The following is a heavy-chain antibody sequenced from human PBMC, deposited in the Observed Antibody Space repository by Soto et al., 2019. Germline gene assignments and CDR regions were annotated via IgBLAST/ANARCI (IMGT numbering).Heavy chain of an antibody. V-gene: IGHV1-69*01. CDR3: ARDQITGTTVNYYYGMDV. Sequence: VQLVQSGAEVKKPGSSVKVSCKASGGTFSSYAISWVRQAPGQGLEWMGGIIPIFGTANYAQKFQGRVTITADESTSTAYMELSSLRSEDTAVYYCARDQITGTTVNYYYGMDVWGQGTTVTVSS. CDR1: GGTFSSYA. J-gene: IGHJ6*02. D-gene: IGHD1-7*01. CDR2: IIPIFGTA.